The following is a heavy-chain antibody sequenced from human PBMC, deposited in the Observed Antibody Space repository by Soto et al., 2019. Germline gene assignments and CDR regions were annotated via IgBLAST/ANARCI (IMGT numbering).Heavy chain of an antibody. V-gene: IGHV4-39*01. CDR2: IYYSGST. Sequence: QLQLQESGPGLVKPSETLSLTCTVSGGSISSSRYYWGWIRQPPGKGLEWIGSIYYSGSTYYNPSLKSRVTISVDTSKNQFSLKLSSVTAADTAVYYCARRPVMILKFDPWGQGTLVTVSS. CDR1: GGSISSSRYY. D-gene: IGHD3-16*01. CDR3: ARRPVMILKFDP. J-gene: IGHJ5*02.